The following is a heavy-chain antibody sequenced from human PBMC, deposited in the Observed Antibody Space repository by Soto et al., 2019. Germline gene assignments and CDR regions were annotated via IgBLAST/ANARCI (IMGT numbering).Heavy chain of an antibody. CDR3: TRANYGSGSNYYYVLDV. CDR1: GFNFSHLF. V-gene: IGHV3-33*08. D-gene: IGHD3-10*01. Sequence: STSLSCASSGFNFSHLFMHLVRPDPGKGLEWVAVIWFDGSNKYYADSVKGRFTISRDNPKNTLYLQMNSLRAEDTAVYYCTRANYGSGSNYYYVLDVWVQGTTVTVSS. J-gene: IGHJ6*01. CDR2: IWFDGSNK.